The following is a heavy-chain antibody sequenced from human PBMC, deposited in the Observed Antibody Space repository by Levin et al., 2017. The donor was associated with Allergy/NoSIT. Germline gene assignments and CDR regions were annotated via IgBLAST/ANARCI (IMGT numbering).Heavy chain of an antibody. Sequence: SETLSLTCTVSGRSISSYYWSWIRQPPGKGLEWIGYIYYNGNTNYNPSLKSRVTMSIDTSENQFSLKLSSVTAADTAVYYCARGEFWSGLDYWGQGALVTVSS. CDR2: IYYNGNT. V-gene: IGHV4-59*01. J-gene: IGHJ4*02. D-gene: IGHD3-3*01. CDR1: GRSISSYY. CDR3: ARGEFWSGLDY.